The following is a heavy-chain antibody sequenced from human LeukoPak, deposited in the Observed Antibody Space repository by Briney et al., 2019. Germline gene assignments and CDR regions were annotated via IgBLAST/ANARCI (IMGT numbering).Heavy chain of an antibody. Sequence: GGSLRLSCAASGFTFSSYEMNWVRQAPGKGLEWVSYISSSGSTIYYADSVKGRFTIPRDNAKNSLYLQMNSLRAEDTAVYYCAREKIAVAGYYYYYGMDVWGQGTTVTVSS. CDR1: GFTFSSYE. V-gene: IGHV3-48*03. CDR2: ISSSGSTI. CDR3: AREKIAVAGYYYYYGMDV. D-gene: IGHD6-19*01. J-gene: IGHJ6*02.